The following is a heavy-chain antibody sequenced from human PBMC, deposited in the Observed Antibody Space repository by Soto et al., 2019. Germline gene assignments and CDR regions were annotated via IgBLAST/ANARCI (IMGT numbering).Heavy chain of an antibody. D-gene: IGHD5-12*01. Sequence: SVKVSFKASGGTFSSYAISWVRQAPGQGLEWMGGIIPIFGTANYAQKFQGRVTITADESTSTAYMELSSLRSEDTAVYYCARVGLGYDFLRSFDYCGQGTPVTVPS. CDR2: IIPIFGTA. J-gene: IGHJ4*02. CDR3: ARVGLGYDFLRSFDY. V-gene: IGHV1-69*13. CDR1: GGTFSSYA.